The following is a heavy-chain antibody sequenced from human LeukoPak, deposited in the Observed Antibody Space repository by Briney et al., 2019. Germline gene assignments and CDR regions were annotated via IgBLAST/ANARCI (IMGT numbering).Heavy chain of an antibody. CDR1: GASVSSHY. J-gene: IGHJ4*02. V-gene: IGHV4-59*02. D-gene: IGHD3-3*01. CDR3: ARLSTYYDFWSPLDY. CDR2: VSYSGGT. Sequence: SETLSLTCTVSGASVSSHYWSWIRQPPGKGLEWIGYVSYSGGTNYNPSLKSRVTISLDTSKDQFSLRLNSVTAADTAVYYCARLSTYYDFWSPLDYWGQGTLVTVSS.